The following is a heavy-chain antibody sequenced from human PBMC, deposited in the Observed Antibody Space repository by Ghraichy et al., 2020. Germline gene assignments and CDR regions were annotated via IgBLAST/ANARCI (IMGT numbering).Heavy chain of an antibody. V-gene: IGHV3-7*01. CDR3: ARDYRVGGLWCPRD. CDR1: GFTFSSYW. Sequence: GGSLRLSCAASGFTFSSYWMSWVRQAPGKGLEWVANIKQDGSEIYYVDSVRGRFTISRDNAKNSLYLQMNSLRAEDTAVYYCARDYRVGGLWCPRDWGQGTLVTVSS. D-gene: IGHD2-21*01. J-gene: IGHJ4*02. CDR2: IKQDGSEI.